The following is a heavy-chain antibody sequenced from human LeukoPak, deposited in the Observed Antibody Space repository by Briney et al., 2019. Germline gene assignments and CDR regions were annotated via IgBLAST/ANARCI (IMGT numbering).Heavy chain of an antibody. J-gene: IGHJ4*02. V-gene: IGHV3-7*01. CDR1: GFTFSNYW. D-gene: IGHD6-13*01. Sequence: GGSLRLSCAASGFTFSNYWMSGVRQAPGKGLEWVANIKDDGSGKYYVDSLKGRFTISRDNAKNSLYLQMNSLRAEDTAVYYCARVGYSSSWSPSDYWGQGALVTVSS. CDR2: IKDDGSGK. CDR3: ARVGYSSSWSPSDY.